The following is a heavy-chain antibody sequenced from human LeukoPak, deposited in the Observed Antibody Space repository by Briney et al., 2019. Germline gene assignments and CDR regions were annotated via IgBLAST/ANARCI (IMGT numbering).Heavy chain of an antibody. J-gene: IGHJ4*02. Sequence: PSETLSLTCTVSGGSISSHYRSWIRQPPGKGLEWIGYIYYSGSTNYNPSLKSRVTISVDTSKNQLSLTLSSVTAADTAVYYCARVEYSTSSFDYWGQGTLVTVSS. D-gene: IGHD6-6*01. CDR2: IYYSGST. V-gene: IGHV4-59*11. CDR1: GGSISSHY. CDR3: ARVEYSTSSFDY.